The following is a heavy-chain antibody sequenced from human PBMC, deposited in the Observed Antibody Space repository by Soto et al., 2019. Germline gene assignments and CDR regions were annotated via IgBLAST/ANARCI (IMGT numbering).Heavy chain of an antibody. CDR2: LYYGRSA. V-gene: IGHV4-59*01. CDR3: ALRSMAVVPEY. Sequence: QVQLQESGPGLVKPSETLSLTCAVSGDSISSYYCMCIRQPPGKGLESIGYLYYGRSANYNPSLKSRGTLSVDTSTNQCSLTLSSMTAADTAVYYCALRSMAVVPEYWGQGTLVTVSS. D-gene: IGHD3-22*01. J-gene: IGHJ4*02. CDR1: GDSISSYY.